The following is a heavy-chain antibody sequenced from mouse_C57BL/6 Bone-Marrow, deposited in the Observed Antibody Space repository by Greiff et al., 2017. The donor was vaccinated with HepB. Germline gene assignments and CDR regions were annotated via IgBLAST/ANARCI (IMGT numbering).Heavy chain of an antibody. Sequence: EVKLVESGGDLVKPGGSLKLSCAASGFTFSSYGMSWVRQTPDKRLEWVATISSGGSYTYYPDSVKGRFTISRDNAKNTLYLQMSSLKSEDTAMYYCARHDHYGSYYWGQGTTLTVSS. D-gene: IGHD1-1*01. CDR3: ARHDHYGSYY. CDR2: ISSGGSYT. CDR1: GFTFSSYG. V-gene: IGHV5-6*01. J-gene: IGHJ2*01.